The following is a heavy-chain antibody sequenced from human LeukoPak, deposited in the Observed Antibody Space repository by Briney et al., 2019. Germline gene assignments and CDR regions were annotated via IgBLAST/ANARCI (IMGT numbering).Heavy chain of an antibody. CDR1: GFTFSSYG. CDR2: ISYDGSNK. D-gene: IGHD2-2*01. CDR3: ATIVPAATGFDP. J-gene: IGHJ5*02. Sequence: PAGGSLRLSCAASGFTFSSYGMHWVRQAPGKGLEWVAVISYDGSNKYYADSVKGRFTISRDNSKNTLYLQMNSLRAEDTAVYYCATIVPAATGFDPWGQGTLVTVSS. V-gene: IGHV3-30*03.